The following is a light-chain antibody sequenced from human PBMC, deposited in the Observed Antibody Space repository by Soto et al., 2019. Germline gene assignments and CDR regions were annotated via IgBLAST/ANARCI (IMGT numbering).Light chain of an antibody. V-gene: IGLV1-47*01. CDR3: AAWDDSLVV. Sequence: QSVLTQPPSASETPGQTVTISCSGSSSNIGSAYIYWYQHLPGTAPKLLIYRNNQRPSGVPDRFSASKSGTSASLAISGLRSEDEADYYCAAWDDSLVVFGGGTKVTVL. CDR1: SSNIGSAY. CDR2: RNN. J-gene: IGLJ2*01.